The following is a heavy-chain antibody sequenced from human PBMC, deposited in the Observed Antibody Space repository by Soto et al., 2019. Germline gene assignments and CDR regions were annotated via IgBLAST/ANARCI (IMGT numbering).Heavy chain of an antibody. J-gene: IGHJ3*02. CDR1: GHGFPTYW. CDR3: ARHYFYDSSDCYGFDI. D-gene: IGHD3-22*01. V-gene: IGHV5-10-1*01. CDR2: IDPNDSYT. Sequence: ESLKGSFNGCGHGFPTYWIILGRQMPGKGLEFMGRIDPNDSYTNYGQSFQGHVTISPDQYISTAYLHWSSMKASDSAMYYCARHYFYDSSDCYGFDIWGQGTMVTVSS.